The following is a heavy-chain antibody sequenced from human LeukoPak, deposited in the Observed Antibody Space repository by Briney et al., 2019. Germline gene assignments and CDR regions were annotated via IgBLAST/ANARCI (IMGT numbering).Heavy chain of an antibody. Sequence: GGSLRLSCAASGFTFSSYAMSWVRQAPGRGLEWVSAISGSGGSTHYADSVKGRFTISRDNSKNTLYLQMNSLRAEDTAVYYCAKDRSIVVVPAVFDYWGQGTLVTVSS. CDR3: AKDRSIVVVPAVFDY. J-gene: IGHJ4*02. CDR2: ISGSGGST. D-gene: IGHD2-2*01. V-gene: IGHV3-23*01. CDR1: GFTFSSYA.